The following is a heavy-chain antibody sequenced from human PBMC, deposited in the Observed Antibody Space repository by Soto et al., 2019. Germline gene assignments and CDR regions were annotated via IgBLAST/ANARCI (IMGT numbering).Heavy chain of an antibody. V-gene: IGHV1-2*02. D-gene: IGHD3-3*01. CDR2: INPNNGYT. CDR1: RYTFTSYY. Sequence: GASVKVSCKASRYTFTSYYIHWVRQAPGQGLEWMGWINPNNGYTKYTQKFQGRVTVTRDTSITTAYLELTRLQSDDTAVYYCAKAKFDFWSGYWSPSLDFWGQGTLVT. CDR3: AKAKFDFWSGYWSPSLDF. J-gene: IGHJ4*02.